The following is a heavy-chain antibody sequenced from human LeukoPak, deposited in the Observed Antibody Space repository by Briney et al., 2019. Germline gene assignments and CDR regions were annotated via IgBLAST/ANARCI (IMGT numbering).Heavy chain of an antibody. Sequence: PGGSLRLSCAASGFTFSSYWMSWVRQAPGKGLEWLSHISNSGSSIQYADSVKGRFTISRDNAKNSLYLQMNSLRAEDTAVYYCARTRDGPFDYWGQGTLVTVSS. CDR2: ISNSGSSI. CDR3: ARTRDGPFDY. V-gene: IGHV3-48*04. CDR1: GFTFSSYW. D-gene: IGHD5-24*01. J-gene: IGHJ4*02.